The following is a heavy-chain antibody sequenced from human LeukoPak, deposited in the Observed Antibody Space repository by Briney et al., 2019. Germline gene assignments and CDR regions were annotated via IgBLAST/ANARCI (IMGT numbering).Heavy chain of an antibody. CDR2: IKSKTDGGTA. CDR3: ATDLPGDRNYWFDP. J-gene: IGHJ5*02. D-gene: IGHD1-14*01. Sequence: GGSLRLSCAASGFTFTNAWMGWVRQAPGKGLEWVGHIKSKTDGGTADYAAPVKGTFTISRDDSKNTLYLQMDSLKTEDTAVYYCATDLPGDRNYWFDPWGQGTLVSVSS. V-gene: IGHV3-15*01. CDR1: GFTFTNAW.